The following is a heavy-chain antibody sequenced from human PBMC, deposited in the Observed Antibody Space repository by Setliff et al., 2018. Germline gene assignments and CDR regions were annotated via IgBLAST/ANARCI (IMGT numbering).Heavy chain of an antibody. J-gene: IGHJ4*02. V-gene: IGHV1-2*06. Sequence: VASVKVSCKASGYTFSGYYMHWVRQDPGQGLEWMGRLNPNRGGTNYAQKVKGRGTMTSDSSSSTAYMELSGLRSDDTAVYFWERDQGHGITAAGPDFWGQGTLVTVSS. CDR2: LNPNRGGT. CDR1: GYTFSGYY. D-gene: IGHD6-13*01. CDR3: ERDQGHGITAAGPDF.